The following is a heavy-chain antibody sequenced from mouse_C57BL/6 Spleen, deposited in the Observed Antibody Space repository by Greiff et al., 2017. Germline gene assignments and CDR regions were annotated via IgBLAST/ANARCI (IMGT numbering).Heavy chain of an antibody. CDR2: IYPGSGST. D-gene: IGHD2-4*01. CDR1: GYTFTSYW. V-gene: IGHV1-55*01. CDR3: ARVYYDYDLYAMDY. Sequence: VQLQQPGAELVKPGASVKMSCKASGYTFTSYWITWVKQRPGQGLEWIGDIYPGSGSTNYNEKFKSKATLTVDTSSSTAYMQLSSLTSEDSEVYYCARVYYDYDLYAMDYWGQGTSVTVSS. J-gene: IGHJ4*01.